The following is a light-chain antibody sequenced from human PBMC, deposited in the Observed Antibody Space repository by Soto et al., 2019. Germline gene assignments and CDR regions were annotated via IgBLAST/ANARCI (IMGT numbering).Light chain of an antibody. CDR2: GAS. CDR3: QQYGSSPLFT. Sequence: EIVLTQSPGTLALSPGERATLSCRASQSVSSSYLAWYQQKPGQAPRLLMYGASSRATGIPDRFSGSGSGTDFTLTISRLEPEDLAVYYCQQYGSSPLFTFGPGTKVDIK. CDR1: QSVSSSY. V-gene: IGKV3-20*01. J-gene: IGKJ3*01.